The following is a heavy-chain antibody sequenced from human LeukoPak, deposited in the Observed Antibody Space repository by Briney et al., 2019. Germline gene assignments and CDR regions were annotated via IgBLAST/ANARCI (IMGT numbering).Heavy chain of an antibody. Sequence: SETLSLTCTVSGDSISSTSYYWGWIRQPPGKGLEWIGSIYYSGSAYYNPSLKSRVTISVDRSKNQFSLRLSSVTAADTAVYYCARAGIAAAGTGKHFDYWGQGTLVTVSS. CDR1: GDSISSTSYY. CDR2: IYYSGSA. D-gene: IGHD6-13*01. CDR3: ARAGIAAAGTGKHFDY. J-gene: IGHJ4*02. V-gene: IGHV4-39*07.